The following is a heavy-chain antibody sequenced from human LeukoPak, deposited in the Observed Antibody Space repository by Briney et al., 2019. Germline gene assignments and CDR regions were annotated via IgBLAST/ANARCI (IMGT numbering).Heavy chain of an antibody. Sequence: GGSLRLSCAASGFTFSNYAMSWVRQAPGKGLEWVSAITGSGSGIYYADSMKSRFTISRDNSRNTLYLQINSLRAEDTAVYYCAKWGDYDVLTGYYVSDYWGQGTLVTVSS. V-gene: IGHV3-23*01. D-gene: IGHD3-9*01. CDR1: GFTFSNYA. J-gene: IGHJ4*02. CDR2: ITGSGSGI. CDR3: AKWGDYDVLTGYYVSDY.